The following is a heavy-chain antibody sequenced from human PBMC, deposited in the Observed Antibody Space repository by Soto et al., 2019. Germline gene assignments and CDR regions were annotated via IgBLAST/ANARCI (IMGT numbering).Heavy chain of an antibody. Sequence: VPLLESGGALVQPGGSLRLSCAASGFTFSDYAMTWVRQAPGKGLEWVSHTSGNGGSTYYADSVQGRFTISRDNSRDTMHLQMNSLRAEDTALYYCTRTLFIAARGVEPFDYWGQGALVTVSS. D-gene: IGHD6-6*01. CDR1: GFTFSDYA. CDR3: TRTLFIAARGVEPFDY. J-gene: IGHJ4*02. CDR2: TSGNGGST. V-gene: IGHV3-23*01.